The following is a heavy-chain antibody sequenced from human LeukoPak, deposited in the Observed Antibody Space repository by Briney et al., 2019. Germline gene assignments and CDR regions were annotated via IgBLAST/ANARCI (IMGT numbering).Heavy chain of an antibody. CDR2: INHSGST. CDR1: GGSFSGYY. CDR3: ARAPYGSGLDY. V-gene: IGHV4-34*01. J-gene: IGHJ4*02. D-gene: IGHD3-10*01. Sequence: SETLSLTCAVYGGSFSGYYWSWIRQPPGKGLEWIGEINHSGSTNYNPSLKSRVTISVDTSKNQFSLKLSSVTAADTAVYCCARAPYGSGLDYWGQGTLVTVSS.